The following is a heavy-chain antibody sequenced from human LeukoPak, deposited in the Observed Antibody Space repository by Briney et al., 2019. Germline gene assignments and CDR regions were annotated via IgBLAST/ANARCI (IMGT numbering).Heavy chain of an antibody. CDR3: ARDRGYCGGDCYSGYYYYYGMDV. CDR2: INHSGST. V-gene: IGHV4-34*01. CDR1: GGSFSGHY. Sequence: SETLSLTCAVYGGSFSGHYWSWIRQPPGKGLEWIGEINHSGSTNYNPSLKSRVTISVDTSKNQFSLKLSSVTAADTAVYYCARDRGYCGGDCYSGYYYYYGMDVWGQGTTVTVSS. D-gene: IGHD2-21*02. J-gene: IGHJ6*02.